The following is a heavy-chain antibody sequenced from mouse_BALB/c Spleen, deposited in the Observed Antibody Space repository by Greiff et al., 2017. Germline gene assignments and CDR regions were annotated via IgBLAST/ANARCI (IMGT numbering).Heavy chain of an antibody. J-gene: IGHJ1*01. Sequence: VQLKESGPELVKPGASVKISCKASGYTFTDYNMHWVKQSHGKSLEWIGYIYPYNGGTGYNQKFKSKATLTVDNSSSTAYMELRSLTSEDSAVYYCATDYYGSSRYFDVWGAGTTVTVSS. CDR3: ATDYYGSSRYFDV. CDR1: GYTFTDYN. V-gene: IGHV1S29*02. CDR2: IYPYNGGT. D-gene: IGHD1-1*01.